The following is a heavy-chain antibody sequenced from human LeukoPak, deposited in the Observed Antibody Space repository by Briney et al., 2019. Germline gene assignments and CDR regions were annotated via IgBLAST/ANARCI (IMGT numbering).Heavy chain of an antibody. V-gene: IGHV1-69*01. Sequence: GASVKVSCKASGGTFSSYAISWVRQAPGQGLEWMGGIIPIFGTANYAQKFQGRVTITADESTGTAYMELSSLRSEDTAVYYCARTIRFLEWSDLYHYMDVWGKGTTVTVSS. D-gene: IGHD3-3*01. CDR1: GGTFSSYA. CDR2: IIPIFGTA. CDR3: ARTIRFLEWSDLYHYMDV. J-gene: IGHJ6*03.